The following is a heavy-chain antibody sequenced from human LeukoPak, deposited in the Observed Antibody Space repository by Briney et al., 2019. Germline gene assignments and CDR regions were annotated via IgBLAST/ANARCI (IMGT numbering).Heavy chain of an antibody. CDR2: ISWNDNNI. J-gene: IGHJ4*02. Sequence: PGGSLRLSCTGSGFTFDDYAMHWVRQAPGKGLEWVSGISWNDNNIDYADSVRGRFTISRDNAKNSLYLQMNSLRPEDTALYYCVRDRKDIAAPSRGLDYWGQGTLVTVSS. D-gene: IGHD6-13*01. CDR1: GFTFDDYA. CDR3: VRDRKDIAAPSRGLDY. V-gene: IGHV3-9*01.